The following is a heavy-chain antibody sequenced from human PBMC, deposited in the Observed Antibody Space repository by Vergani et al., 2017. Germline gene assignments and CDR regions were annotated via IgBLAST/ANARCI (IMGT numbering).Heavy chain of an antibody. Sequence: EVQLLESGGGLVQPGGSLRLSCAASGFTFSSYAMSWVRQAPGKGLEWVSAISGSGGSTYYADSVKGRFTISRDNSKNSLYLQMNSLRAEDTALYYCAKEGYSYGHNYYYMDVWGKGTTVTVSS. D-gene: IGHD5-18*01. CDR1: GFTFSSYA. CDR2: ISGSGGST. CDR3: AKEGYSYGHNYYYMDV. V-gene: IGHV3-23*01. J-gene: IGHJ6*03.